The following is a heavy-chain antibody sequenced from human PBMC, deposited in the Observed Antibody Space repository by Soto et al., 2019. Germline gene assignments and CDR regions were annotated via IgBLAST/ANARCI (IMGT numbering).Heavy chain of an antibody. CDR3: ARDSDPGYSYGPEYDAFDI. CDR2: ISSSSSTI. D-gene: IGHD5-18*01. J-gene: IGHJ3*02. V-gene: IGHV3-48*02. CDR1: GFTFSSYS. Sequence: GGSLRLSCAASGFTFSSYSMNWVRQAPGKGLEWVSYISSSSSTIYYADSVKGRFTISRDNAKNSLYLQMNSLRDEDTAVYYCARDSDPGYSYGPEYDAFDIWGQGTMVTVSS.